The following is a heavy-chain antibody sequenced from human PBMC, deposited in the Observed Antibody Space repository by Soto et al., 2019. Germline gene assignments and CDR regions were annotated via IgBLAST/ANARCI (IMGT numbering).Heavy chain of an antibody. CDR3: AKEAMGSSGWAPLPLWFDP. CDR2: ISGSGGST. Sequence: EVQLLESGGGLVQPGGSLRLSCAASGFTFSSYAMSWVRQAPGKGLEWVSAISGSGGSTYYADSVKGRFTISRDNSKNTLYLQMNSLRAEDTAVYYCAKEAMGSSGWAPLPLWFDPWGQGTLVTVSS. V-gene: IGHV3-23*01. CDR1: GFTFSSYA. D-gene: IGHD6-19*01. J-gene: IGHJ5*02.